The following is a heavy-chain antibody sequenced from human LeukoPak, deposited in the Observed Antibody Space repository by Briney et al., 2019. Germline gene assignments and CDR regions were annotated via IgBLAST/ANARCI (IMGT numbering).Heavy chain of an antibody. Sequence: PSETLSLTCTVSGGSISSCYWSWIRQPPRKGLEWIGHIYYSGSTNYNPSHNSRLTISVDASTNQLSLKLSPVTATDTAVYYCASLSTVTQGYFDSWGQGTLVTVSS. V-gene: IGHV4-59*08. J-gene: IGHJ4*02. D-gene: IGHD4-17*01. CDR1: GGSISSCY. CDR3: ASLSTVTQGYFDS. CDR2: IYYSGST.